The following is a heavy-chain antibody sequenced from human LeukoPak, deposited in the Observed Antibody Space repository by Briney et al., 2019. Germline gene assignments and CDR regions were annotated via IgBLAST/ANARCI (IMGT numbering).Heavy chain of an antibody. V-gene: IGHV4-31*03. Sequence: SQTLSLTCTVSGGSISSGGYYWSWIRQHPGKGLEWIGYIYYSGSTYYNPSLKSRVTISVDTSKNQFSLKLSSVTAADTAVYYCARARYSGYDWDLDAFDIWGQGTMVTVSS. CDR2: IYYSGST. CDR1: GGSISSGGYY. CDR3: ARARYSGYDWDLDAFDI. D-gene: IGHD5-12*01. J-gene: IGHJ3*02.